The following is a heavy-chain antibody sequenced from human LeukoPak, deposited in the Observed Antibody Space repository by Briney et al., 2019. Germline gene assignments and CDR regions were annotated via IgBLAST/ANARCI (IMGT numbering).Heavy chain of an antibody. J-gene: IGHJ4*02. Sequence: SGTLSLTCAVSGGSISSSNWWSWVRQPPGKGLEWIGEIYHSGSTNYNPSLKGRVTISVDKSKNQFSLKLSSVTAADTAVYYCARDGNYGSGSYCYWGQGTLVTVSS. V-gene: IGHV4-4*02. D-gene: IGHD3-10*01. CDR2: IYHSGST. CDR3: ARDGNYGSGSYCY. CDR1: GGSISSSNW.